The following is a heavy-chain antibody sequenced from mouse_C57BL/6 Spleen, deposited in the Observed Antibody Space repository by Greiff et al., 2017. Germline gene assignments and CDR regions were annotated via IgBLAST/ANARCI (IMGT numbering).Heavy chain of an antibody. CDR2: ISDGGSYT. CDR1: GFTFSSYA. V-gene: IGHV5-4*01. CDR3: AREGVYYSNSVYFDY. Sequence: EVKLVEPGGGLVKPGGSLKLSCAASGFTFSSYAMSWVRQTPEKRLEWVATISDGGSYTYYPDNVKGRFTISRDNAKNNLYLQMSHLKSEDTAMYYCAREGVYYSNSVYFDYWGQGTTLTVSS. D-gene: IGHD2-5*01. J-gene: IGHJ2*01.